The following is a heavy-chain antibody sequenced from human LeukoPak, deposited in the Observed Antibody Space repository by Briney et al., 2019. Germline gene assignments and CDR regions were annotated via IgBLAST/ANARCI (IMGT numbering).Heavy chain of an antibody. CDR2: IKSKTDGGTT. V-gene: IGHV3-15*01. CDR3: TTLDDYGRT. CDR1: GFTLSNGW. Sequence: GGSLRLSCAASGFTLSNGWMIWVRQAPGKGRKGVGRIKSKTDGGTTDYAAPVKARFTISRHDSKNPLSLTITSLTTEDTAVYYCTTLDDYGRTWGQGTLVTVSS. J-gene: IGHJ5*02. D-gene: IGHD4-17*01.